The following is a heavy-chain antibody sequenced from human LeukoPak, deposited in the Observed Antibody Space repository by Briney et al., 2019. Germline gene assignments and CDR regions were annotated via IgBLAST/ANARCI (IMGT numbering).Heavy chain of an antibody. Sequence: PGGSLRLSCAASGFTFSDYYMSWIRQAPGKGLEWVSYISSSGSTIYYADSVKGRFTISRDNAKNSLYLQMNSLRAEDTAVYYCARGRRLQIPYYYYYGMDVWGQGTTVTVSS. D-gene: IGHD6-25*01. CDR3: ARGRRLQIPYYYYYGMDV. J-gene: IGHJ6*02. CDR1: GFTFSDYY. V-gene: IGHV3-11*04. CDR2: ISSSGSTI.